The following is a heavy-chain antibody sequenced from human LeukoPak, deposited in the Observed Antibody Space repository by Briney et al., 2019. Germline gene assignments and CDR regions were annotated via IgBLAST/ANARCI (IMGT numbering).Heavy chain of an antibody. J-gene: IGHJ6*02. CDR2: IWYDGSNK. Sequence: GGSLRLSCAASGFIFRNYGMHWVRQAPGKGLEGVAVIWYDGSNKYYADSVKGRFTISRDNSKNSLYLQMNSLRAEDTAVYYCARDAVLTYYDSSGFYGMDVWGQGTTVTVSS. D-gene: IGHD3-22*01. CDR3: ARDAVLTYYDSSGFYGMDV. V-gene: IGHV3-33*01. CDR1: GFIFRNYG.